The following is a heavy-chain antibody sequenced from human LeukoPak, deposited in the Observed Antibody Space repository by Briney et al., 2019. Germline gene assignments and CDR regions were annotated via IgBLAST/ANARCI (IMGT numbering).Heavy chain of an antibody. CDR1: VGSISSDAYC. V-gene: IGHV4-31*03. J-gene: IGHJ4*02. CDR3: APIVLVTAAIDY. Sequence: SETLSLTCSVSVGSISSDAYCWSWIRQHPGKGLEWIGYISYSGSTYQNPSLKSRVTISVDTSENQFSLKLRSVTAADTAVYYCAPIVLVTAAIDYWGQGTLVTVSS. CDR2: ISYSGST. D-gene: IGHD2-2*01.